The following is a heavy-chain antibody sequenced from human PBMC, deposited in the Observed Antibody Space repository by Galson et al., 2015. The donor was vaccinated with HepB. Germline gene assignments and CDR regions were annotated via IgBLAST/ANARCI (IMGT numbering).Heavy chain of an antibody. Sequence: SLRLSCAASGFSFSNIWMDWVRQAPGKGPEWVGSIKEDGSERFYLDSGRGRFTISRDNTKNSVYLQMNNLGAEDTAVYYCTGYRGIWGQGTLVTVSS. CDR3: TGYRGI. D-gene: IGHD6-13*01. CDR2: IKEDGSER. V-gene: IGHV3-7*03. J-gene: IGHJ4*02. CDR1: GFSFSNIW.